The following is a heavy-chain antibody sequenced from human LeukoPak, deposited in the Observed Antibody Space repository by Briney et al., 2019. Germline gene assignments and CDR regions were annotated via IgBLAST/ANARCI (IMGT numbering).Heavy chain of an antibody. V-gene: IGHV4-39*07. D-gene: IGHD6-6*01. CDR1: GGYISSSSYY. Sequence: SETLSLTCTVSGGYISSSSYYWGWISQPPGKGLEWIGSIYYSGSTYYNPSLKSRVTISVDTSKNQFSLKLSSVTAADTAVYYCARDMSGLMRYSSSGFVDYWGQGTLVTVSS. CDR2: IYYSGST. CDR3: ARDMSGLMRYSSSGFVDY. J-gene: IGHJ4*02.